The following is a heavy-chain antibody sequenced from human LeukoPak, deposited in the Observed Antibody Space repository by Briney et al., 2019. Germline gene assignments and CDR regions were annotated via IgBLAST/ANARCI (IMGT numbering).Heavy chain of an antibody. V-gene: IGHV2-5*01. Sequence: SGPTLVKPTQALTLTCTFSGFSLTTGGVGVGWIRQHPGKALEWLALVYWNVDKRYSPSLMNRLTSTKDTSGNQVILTMTNMGPADTATYYCAHTRYGYYPDYWGQGTLVTVSS. CDR1: GFSLTTGGVG. CDR3: AHTRYGYYPDY. J-gene: IGHJ4*02. CDR2: VYWNVDK. D-gene: IGHD5-18*01.